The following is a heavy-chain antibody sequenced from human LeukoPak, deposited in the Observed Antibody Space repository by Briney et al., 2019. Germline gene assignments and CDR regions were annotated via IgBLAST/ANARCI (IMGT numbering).Heavy chain of an antibody. V-gene: IGHV3-23*01. D-gene: IGHD3-9*01. J-gene: IGHJ4*02. CDR3: ARDAAPLRYFDWLLYY. CDR2: ISGNAGST. CDR1: GFTLSSYA. Sequence: GGSLRLSCAASGFTLSSYAMSWVRQAPGKGLEWVSLISGNAGSTYYADSVKGRFTISRDNAKNSLYLQMNSLRAEDTAVYYCARDAAPLRYFDWLLYYWGQGTLVTVSS.